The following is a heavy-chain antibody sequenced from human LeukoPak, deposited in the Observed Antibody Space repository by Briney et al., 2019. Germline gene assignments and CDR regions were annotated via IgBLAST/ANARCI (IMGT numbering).Heavy chain of an antibody. D-gene: IGHD3-22*01. CDR2: ISASGTTI. J-gene: IGHJ4*02. Sequence: GGSLRLSCAASGFSFSSYEMNWVRQAPGKGLEWVSYISASGTTIYYADSVKGRFTISRDNAEKSLYLQMNSLRAEDTAVYYCARGRITMIEGIYWGQGTLVTVSS. CDR1: GFSFSSYE. V-gene: IGHV3-48*03. CDR3: ARGRITMIEGIY.